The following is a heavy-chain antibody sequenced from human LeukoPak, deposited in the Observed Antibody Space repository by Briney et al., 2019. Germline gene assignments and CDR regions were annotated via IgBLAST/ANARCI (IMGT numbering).Heavy chain of an antibody. D-gene: IGHD4-23*01. Sequence: GGALRLSCAASGFTFSSYVMSWVRQAPGKGLECGSAIIGSGGSTYYADSVKGPVTISRDKSKNTLYLQINSLRAEDTAVYYCANMKSAYGGNSFVDYWGRGPLVTVSS. CDR3: ANMKSAYGGNSFVDY. V-gene: IGHV3-23*01. CDR2: IIGSGGST. CDR1: GFTFSSYV. J-gene: IGHJ4*02.